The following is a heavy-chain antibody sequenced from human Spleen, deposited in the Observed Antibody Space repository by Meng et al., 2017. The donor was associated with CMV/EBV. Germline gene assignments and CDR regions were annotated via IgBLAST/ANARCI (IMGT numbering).Heavy chain of an antibody. CDR3: ARLAFSRAAGPVSGFDP. Sequence: YSFPSYWIGWVRQMPGKGLEWMGIIYPGDSDTRYSPSFQGQVTISADKSISTAYLQWSSLKASDTAMYYCARLAFSRAAGPVSGFDPWGQGTLVTVSS. CDR2: IYPGDSDT. D-gene: IGHD6-13*01. J-gene: IGHJ5*02. V-gene: IGHV5-51*01. CDR1: YSFPSYW.